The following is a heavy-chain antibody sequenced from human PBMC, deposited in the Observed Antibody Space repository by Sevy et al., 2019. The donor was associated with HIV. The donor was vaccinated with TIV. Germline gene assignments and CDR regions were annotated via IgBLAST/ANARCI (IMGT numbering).Heavy chain of an antibody. J-gene: IGHJ4*02. CDR1: GFTFSNYA. D-gene: IGHD2-21*02. CDR3: AKDPWDYCHVDCLYHFDS. CDR2: ITDSGGGT. Sequence: GGSLRLSCAASGFTFSNYAMNWVRQVPGKGLEWVSGITDSGGGTFYADSVKGSFTISRDNSKNTLYLQMNSLSAEDTAVYYCAKDPWDYCHVDCLYHFDSWGQGTLVTASS. V-gene: IGHV3-23*01.